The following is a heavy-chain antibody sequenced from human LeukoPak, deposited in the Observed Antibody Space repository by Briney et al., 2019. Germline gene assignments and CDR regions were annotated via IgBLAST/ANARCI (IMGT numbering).Heavy chain of an antibody. Sequence: GASVRVSCKGSGYTCTGYYMHWVRQAPGQRLEWMGGINPSSGGTNYAQKFQGWLTMTRDTSISTAYMELSRLRSDDTAVYYCARGGLLWFGELPRESLGYWGQGTLVTVSS. D-gene: IGHD3-10*01. V-gene: IGHV1-2*04. J-gene: IGHJ4*02. CDR1: GYTCTGYY. CDR2: INPSSGGT. CDR3: ARGGLLWFGELPRESLGY.